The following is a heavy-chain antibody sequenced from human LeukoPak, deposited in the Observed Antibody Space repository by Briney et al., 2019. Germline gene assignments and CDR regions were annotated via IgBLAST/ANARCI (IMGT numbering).Heavy chain of an antibody. D-gene: IGHD3-3*01. CDR1: GFTFSSYS. V-gene: IGHV3-21*01. CDR2: ISSSSSYI. J-gene: IGHJ4*02. CDR3: ARVAYDFWSAYYFDY. Sequence: GGSLRLSCAASGFTFSSYSMNWVRQAPGKGPEWVSSISSSSSYIYYADSVKGRFTISRDNAKNSLYLQMNSLRAEDTAVYYCARVAYDFWSAYYFDYWGQGTLVTVSS.